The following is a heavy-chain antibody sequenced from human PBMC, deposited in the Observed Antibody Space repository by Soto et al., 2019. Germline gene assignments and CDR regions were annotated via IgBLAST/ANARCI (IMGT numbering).Heavy chain of an antibody. V-gene: IGHV3-23*01. Sequence: PGGSLRLSCAVSGFICSSYDMSWVRQAPGKGLEWVSTILVGGSTHYEDSVKGRFTISRDGSKNTVYLQMNSLTAGDTAVYYCAKATATGGGAFDICGQGTMVSVSS. CDR3: AKATATGGGAFDI. D-gene: IGHD2-8*02. J-gene: IGHJ3*02. CDR2: ILVGGST. CDR1: GFICSSYD.